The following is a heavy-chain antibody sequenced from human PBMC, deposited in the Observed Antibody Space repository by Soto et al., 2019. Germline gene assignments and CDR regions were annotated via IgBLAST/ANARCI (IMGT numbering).Heavy chain of an antibody. V-gene: IGHV3-23*01. CDR3: AFRNYVGYCSGVSCYHYFDF. J-gene: IGHJ4*02. D-gene: IGHD2-15*01. CDR1: GFTFSNYA. Sequence: GGSLRLSCATSGFTFSNYAMSWVRQAPGKGLECVSTITTSDSTYYADSVKGRFTISRDSSKNTVYLQMNSLGADDTAIYYCAFRNYVGYCSGVSCYHYFDFWGLGTLVTVSS. CDR2: ITTSDST.